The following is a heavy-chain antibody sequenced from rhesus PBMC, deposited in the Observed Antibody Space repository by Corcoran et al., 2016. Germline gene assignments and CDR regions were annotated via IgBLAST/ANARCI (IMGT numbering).Heavy chain of an antibody. J-gene: IGHJ6*01. D-gene: IGHD1-1-1*01. CDR2: IYGSGSST. V-gene: IGHV4-169*02. CDR3: ASTGMEDS. Sequence: QLQLQESGPGLVKPSETLSVTCAVSGGSISSSYWSWIRQAPGKGLEWIVYIYGSGSSTNYNPSLKSRVTLSVDTSKNQRSLKLSSVTAAYTAVYYCASTGMEDSWGQGVVVTVSS. CDR1: GGSISSSY.